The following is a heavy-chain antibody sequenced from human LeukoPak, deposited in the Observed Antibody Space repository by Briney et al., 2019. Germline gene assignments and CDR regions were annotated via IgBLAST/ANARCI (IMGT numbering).Heavy chain of an antibody. CDR2: ISGSGGST. V-gene: IGHV3-23*01. CDR3: AKVRFYFDY. J-gene: IGHJ4*02. Sequence: GGSLRLSCAASGFTFSSYAMSWVRQAPGKGLEWVSAISGSGGSTYYADSVKGRFTISRENSKNTLLLQMDSLIAEDTAVYYCAKVRFYFDYWGQGALVTVSS. CDR1: GFTFSSYA.